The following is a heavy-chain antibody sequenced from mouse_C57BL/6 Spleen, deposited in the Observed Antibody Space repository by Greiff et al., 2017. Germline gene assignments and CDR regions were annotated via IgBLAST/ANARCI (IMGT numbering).Heavy chain of an antibody. V-gene: IGHV1-72*01. J-gene: IGHJ3*01. Sequence: QVQLQQPGAELVKPGASVKLSCKASGYTFTSYWMHWVKQRPGRGLEWIGRIDPNSGGTKYNEKFKSKATLTVDKPSSTAYMQLSSLTSEDSAVYYWASPPWDYDAWFAYWGQGTLVTVSA. CDR2: IDPNSGGT. CDR1: GYTFTSYW. D-gene: IGHD2-4*01. CDR3: ASPPWDYDAWFAY.